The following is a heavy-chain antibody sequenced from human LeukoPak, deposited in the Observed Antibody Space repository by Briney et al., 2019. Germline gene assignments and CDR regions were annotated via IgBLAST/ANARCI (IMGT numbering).Heavy chain of an antibody. CDR2: VSASGGST. D-gene: IGHD3-10*01. Sequence: GGSLRLSCAASGFIFRNHAMNWVRQAPGQGLEWVSGVSASGGSTFNTDSVKGRFSISRDNSKNTLYLEMNSLRPEDTALYYCAKSLGNQGVIDYWAQGTLVTVSS. J-gene: IGHJ4*02. V-gene: IGHV3-23*01. CDR3: AKSLGNQGVIDY. CDR1: GFIFRNHA.